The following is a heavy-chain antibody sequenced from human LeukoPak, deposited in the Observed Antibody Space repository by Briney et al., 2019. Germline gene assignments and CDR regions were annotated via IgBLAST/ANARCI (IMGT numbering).Heavy chain of an antibody. V-gene: IGHV3-23*01. CDR1: GFTVSSNY. J-gene: IGHJ4*02. D-gene: IGHD6-19*01. CDR3: AKDKPPYSSGWYGGIFDY. CDR2: ISGSGGST. Sequence: GGSLRLSCAVSGFTVSSNYMSWVRQAPGKGLEWVSAISGSGGSTYYADSVKGRFTISRDNSKNTLYLQMNSLRAEDTAVYYCAKDKPPYSSGWYGGIFDYWGQGTLVTVSS.